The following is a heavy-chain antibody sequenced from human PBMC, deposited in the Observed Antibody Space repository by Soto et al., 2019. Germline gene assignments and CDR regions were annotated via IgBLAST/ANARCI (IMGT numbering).Heavy chain of an antibody. Sequence: SETLSLTCTVSGDSISSGDYYWSWIRQPPWKGLVWIAYIFYNGSPYYNPSLKSRVTISVDTSKNQFSLKLNSVTAADTAVYYCARGRGYSYGIDYWGQGTPVTVSS. CDR3: ARGRGYSYGIDY. CDR2: IFYNGSP. CDR1: GDSISSGDYY. J-gene: IGHJ4*02. D-gene: IGHD5-18*01. V-gene: IGHV4-30-4*01.